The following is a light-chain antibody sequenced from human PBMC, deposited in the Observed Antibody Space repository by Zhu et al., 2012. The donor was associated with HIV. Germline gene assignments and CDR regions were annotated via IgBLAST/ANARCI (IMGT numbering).Light chain of an antibody. CDR1: QSVSSF. V-gene: IGKV3-11*01. J-gene: IGKJ4*01. CDR3: QQRRSWPLT. CDR2: DAS. Sequence: IVLTQSPVTLSLSPGERATVSCRASQSVSSFLAWYQQKPGRAPRLLIYDASKRARGIPARFSGSGSGTDFTLTITNLEPEDFALYYCQQRRSWPLTFGGGTKVEIK.